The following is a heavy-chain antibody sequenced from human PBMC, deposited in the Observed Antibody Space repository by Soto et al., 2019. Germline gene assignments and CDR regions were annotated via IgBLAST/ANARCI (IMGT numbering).Heavy chain of an antibody. D-gene: IGHD3-10*01. V-gene: IGHV5-51*01. CDR2: IYPGDSDT. CDR1: GYNFTSYW. J-gene: IGHJ6*02. Sequence: GESLKISCKGSGYNFTSYWIGWVRQMPGKGLECMGIIYPGDSDTRYSPSFQGQVTISADKSISTAYLQWSSLKASDTAMYYCAGGGVRGVITRTRDYYGMDVWXQGXTVXVSS. CDR3: AGGGVRGVITRTRDYYGMDV.